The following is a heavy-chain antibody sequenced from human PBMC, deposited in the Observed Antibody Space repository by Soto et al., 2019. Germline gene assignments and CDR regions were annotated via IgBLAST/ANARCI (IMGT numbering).Heavy chain of an antibody. Sequence: EVHLVESGGGLVQPGGSLRLSCAASGFIFSNHWMSWVRQAPGKGLEWVANIKPDGSVTYYVESMKGRFTVSRDNAKNTLYLQMNSLRVEDTAVYYCAREILVPAAFDAFDIWGQGTMVTVSS. J-gene: IGHJ3*02. V-gene: IGHV3-7*01. D-gene: IGHD2-2*01. CDR2: IKPDGSVT. CDR3: AREILVPAAFDAFDI. CDR1: GFIFSNHW.